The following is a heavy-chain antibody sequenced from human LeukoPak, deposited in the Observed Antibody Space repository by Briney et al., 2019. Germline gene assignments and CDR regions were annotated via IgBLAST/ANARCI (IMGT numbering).Heavy chain of an antibody. J-gene: IGHJ4*02. CDR1: GACISSSTDY. D-gene: IGHD5-18*01. V-gene: IGHV4-39*01. Sequence: SETLSLTCTVSGACISSSTDYWGWIGHPPGKGLESIANIYYSGSTYYNPSLKSRVTISVDTSKNQFSLKLSSVTAADTAVYYCARGGYSYGYLGYFDYWGQGTLVTVSS. CDR2: IYYSGST. CDR3: ARGGYSYGYLGYFDY.